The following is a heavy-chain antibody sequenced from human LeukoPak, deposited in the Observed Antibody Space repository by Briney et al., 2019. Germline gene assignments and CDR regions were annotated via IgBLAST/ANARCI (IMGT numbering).Heavy chain of an antibody. V-gene: IGHV4-39*07. D-gene: IGHD6-13*01. CDR1: GGSISTSSYY. J-gene: IGHJ4*02. CDR2: IYYSGST. CDR3: AREQTAAGKGFDY. Sequence: ASETLSLTCTVSGGSISTSSYYWGWIRQPPGKGLEWIGTIYYSGSTYYNPSLKNRVTISLDTSKNQFSLKLSSVTAADTAVYYCAREQTAAGKGFDYWGQGTLVTVSS.